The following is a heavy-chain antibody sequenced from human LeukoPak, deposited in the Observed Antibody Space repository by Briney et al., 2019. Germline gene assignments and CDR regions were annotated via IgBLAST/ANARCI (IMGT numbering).Heavy chain of an antibody. CDR1: GGSISSDY. D-gene: IGHD3-22*01. V-gene: IGHV4-59*01. Sequence: SETLSLTCTVSGGSISSDYWSWIRQPPGKGLEWIGYIYYSGSTNYNPSLKSRVTISVDTSKNQFSLKLNSVTAADTAVYYCARVGYDSSGYYYFDYWGQGTLVTVSS. CDR3: ARVGYDSSGYYYFDY. CDR2: IYYSGST. J-gene: IGHJ4*02.